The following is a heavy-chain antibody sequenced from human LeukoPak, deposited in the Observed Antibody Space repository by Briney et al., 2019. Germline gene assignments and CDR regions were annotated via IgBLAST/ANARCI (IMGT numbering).Heavy chain of an antibody. J-gene: IGHJ5*02. CDR2: ISAYNGNA. CDR3: ARGGGRNNWFDA. Sequence: ASVKVSCKASGGTFSSYAISRVRQAPGQGLEWMGWISAYNGNANYAQKLQGRVTMTTDTSTSTAYMELRSLRSDDTAVYYCARGGGRNNWFDAWGQGTLVTVSS. CDR1: GGTFSSYA. V-gene: IGHV1-18*01. D-gene: IGHD3-10*01.